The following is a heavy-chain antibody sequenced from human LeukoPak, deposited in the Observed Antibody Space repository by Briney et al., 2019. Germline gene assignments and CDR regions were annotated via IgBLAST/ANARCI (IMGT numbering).Heavy chain of an antibody. CDR3: ARDSIVGAISFDY. J-gene: IGHJ4*02. Sequence: GRSLRPSCAASGFTFSSYAMHWVRQAPGKGLEWVAVISYDGSNKYYADSVKGRFTISRDNSKNTLYLQMNSLRAEDTAVYYCARDSIVGAISFDYWGQGTLVTVSS. D-gene: IGHD1-26*01. V-gene: IGHV3-30-3*01. CDR1: GFTFSSYA. CDR2: ISYDGSNK.